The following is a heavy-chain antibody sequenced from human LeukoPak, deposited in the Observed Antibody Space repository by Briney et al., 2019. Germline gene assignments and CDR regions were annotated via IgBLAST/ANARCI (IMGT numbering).Heavy chain of an antibody. Sequence: GASVKVSCKASGYTFTSCDINWVRQATGQGLEWMGWMNPNSGDTGYAQNFQGRVTMTRNTSISTAYMELSSLRSEDTAVYYCARALGSSSWTAYYYYMDVWGKGTTVTISS. D-gene: IGHD6-13*01. CDR1: GYTFTSCD. CDR2: MNPNSGDT. V-gene: IGHV1-8*01. CDR3: ARALGSSSWTAYYYYMDV. J-gene: IGHJ6*03.